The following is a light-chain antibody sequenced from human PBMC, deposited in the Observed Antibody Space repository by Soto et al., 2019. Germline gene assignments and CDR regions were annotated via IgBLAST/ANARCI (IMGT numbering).Light chain of an antibody. CDR1: QTLSNSF. V-gene: IGKV3-20*01. CDR2: GAS. Sequence: EIVLTQSPGTLSLSPGERATLSCRASQTLSNSFIAWYQQKPGHAPRLLISGASSRATGIPDRFSGSGSGTDFTLTISRLEPEDFAVYYCQQYGSSITFGQGTRLEIK. CDR3: QQYGSSIT. J-gene: IGKJ5*01.